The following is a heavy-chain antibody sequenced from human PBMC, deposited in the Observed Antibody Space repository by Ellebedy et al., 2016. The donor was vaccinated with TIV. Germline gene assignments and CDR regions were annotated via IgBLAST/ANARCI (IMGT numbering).Heavy chain of an antibody. D-gene: IGHD3-10*01. CDR2: IKQDGSEK. J-gene: IGHJ4*02. CDR3: AREIYGSGSR. CDR1: GFTFSTYW. V-gene: IGHV3-7*01. Sequence: GESLKISCAASGFTFSTYWMSWVRQAPGKGLEWVANIKQDGSEKHYVDSVKGRFTIFRDNNKSSVYLQMNSLRVDDTAVYFCAREIYGSGSRWGQGTLVTVSS.